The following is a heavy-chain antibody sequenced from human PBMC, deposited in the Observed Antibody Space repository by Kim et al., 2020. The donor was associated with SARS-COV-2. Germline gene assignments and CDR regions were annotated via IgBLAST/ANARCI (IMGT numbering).Heavy chain of an antibody. CDR2: T. CDR3: TTDPDDGEVED. J-gene: IGHJ4*02. V-gene: IGHV3-15*01. Sequence: TDYAAPVKDRFTISRDDSKNTIYLQMNSLKTEDTAVYYCTTDPDDGEVEDWGQGTLVTVSS. D-gene: IGHD4-17*01.